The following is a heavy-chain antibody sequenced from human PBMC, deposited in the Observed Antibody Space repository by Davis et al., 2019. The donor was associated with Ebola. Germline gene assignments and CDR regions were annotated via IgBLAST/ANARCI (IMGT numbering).Heavy chain of an antibody. J-gene: IGHJ4*02. CDR1: GGSISSSNW. Sequence: PSETLSLTCAVSGGSISSSNWWSWVRQPPGKGLEWLGEISDGGSANYNPSLRSRVTISIDKSKNQFSLNLDSVTAADTAVYYCATEHVDYYDSTGWLTYFDNWGQGTPVTVSS. D-gene: IGHD3-22*01. CDR3: ATEHVDYYDSTGWLTYFDN. V-gene: IGHV4-4*02. CDR2: ISDGGSA.